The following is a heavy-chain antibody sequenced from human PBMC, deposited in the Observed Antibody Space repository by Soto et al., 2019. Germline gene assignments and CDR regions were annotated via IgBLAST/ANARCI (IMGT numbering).Heavy chain of an antibody. Sequence: GGSLRLSCAGSGFSFSAHWMTWVRQAPGKGLEWVANINQDGGDKYYVASVKGRFTISRENAKNSVYLQMNSLRDEDTAVYYCAREAYSSSSYFECWGQGTLVTVSS. CDR2: INQDGGDK. CDR3: AREAYSSSSYFEC. J-gene: IGHJ4*02. CDR1: GFSFSAHW. D-gene: IGHD6-6*01. V-gene: IGHV3-7*01.